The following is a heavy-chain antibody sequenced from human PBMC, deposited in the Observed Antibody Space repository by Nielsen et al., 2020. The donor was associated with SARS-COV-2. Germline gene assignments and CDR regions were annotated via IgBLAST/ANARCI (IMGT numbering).Heavy chain of an antibody. V-gene: IGHV4-39*01. Sequence: SETLSLTCTVSGGSISSSSYYWGWIRQPPGKGLEWIGSIYYSGSTYYNPSLKSRVTISVDTSKNQFSLKLSSVTAADTAVYYCARQLISSGWYSGWYYGMDVWGQGTTVTVSS. CDR2: IYYSGST. CDR3: ARQLISSGWYSGWYYGMDV. D-gene: IGHD6-19*01. CDR1: GGSISSSSYY. J-gene: IGHJ6*02.